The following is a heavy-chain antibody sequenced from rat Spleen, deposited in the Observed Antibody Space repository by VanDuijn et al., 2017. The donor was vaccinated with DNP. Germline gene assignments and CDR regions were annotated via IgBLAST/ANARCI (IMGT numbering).Heavy chain of an antibody. V-gene: IGHV2S12*01. CDR2: ISSGGNT. CDR1: GFSLTTNG. D-gene: IGHD1-10*01. CDR3: AQLTTTRGFDY. J-gene: IGHJ2*01. Sequence: QVQLKESGPGLVQPSQTLSLTCTVSGFSLTTNGISWVRQPPGKGLEWIAAISSGGNTYYNSALKSRLSISRDTSKSQVFLRMNNLQTEDTAMYFCAQLTTTRGFDYWGQGVMVTVSS.